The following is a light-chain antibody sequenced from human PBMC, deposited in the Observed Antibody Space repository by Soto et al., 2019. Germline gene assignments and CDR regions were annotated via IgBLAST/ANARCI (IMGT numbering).Light chain of an antibody. CDR3: SSYTSTNFVI. CDR1: SGDIGDYKY. V-gene: IGLV2-14*03. Sequence: QSALTQPASVSGSPGQSITISCTGSSGDIGDYKYVSWYKQHPGKAPKLMIYDVSNRPSGVSHRFAGSKSGNTASLTISGLQAEEEADYYCSSYTSTNFVIFGGGTKLTVL. J-gene: IGLJ2*01. CDR2: DVS.